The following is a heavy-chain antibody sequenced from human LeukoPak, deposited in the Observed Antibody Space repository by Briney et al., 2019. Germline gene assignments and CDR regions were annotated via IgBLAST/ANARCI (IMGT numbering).Heavy chain of an antibody. V-gene: IGHV1-2*02. CDR3: ARDPSFRAYYFDY. CDR2: INPNSGGT. J-gene: IGHJ4*02. CDR1: GYTFTGYY. D-gene: IGHD3-10*01. Sequence: ASVKVSCKASGYTFTGYYMHWVRQAPGQGLEWMGWINPNSGGTNYAQKFQGRVTMTRDTPISTAYMELSRLRSDDTAVYYCARDPSFRAYYFDYWGQGTLVTVSS.